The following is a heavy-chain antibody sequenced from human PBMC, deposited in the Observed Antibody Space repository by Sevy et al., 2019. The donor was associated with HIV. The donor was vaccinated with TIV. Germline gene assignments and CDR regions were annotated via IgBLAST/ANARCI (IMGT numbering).Heavy chain of an antibody. Sequence: ASVKVSCKASGYTFTSYYMHWVRQAPGQGLEWMGIINPSGGSKSYEQKFQGRVTMTRETSTSTVYMELSSLRSEDTAVYYCARDHTLTYYYDSSGHDAFDIWGQGTMVTVSS. J-gene: IGHJ3*02. V-gene: IGHV1-46*01. CDR2: INPSGGSK. D-gene: IGHD3-22*01. CDR1: GYTFTSYY. CDR3: ARDHTLTYYYDSSGHDAFDI.